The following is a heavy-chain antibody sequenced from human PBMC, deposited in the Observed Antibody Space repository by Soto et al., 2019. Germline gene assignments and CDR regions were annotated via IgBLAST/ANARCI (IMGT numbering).Heavy chain of an antibody. Sequence: SCKACGFTINSYAMSSVRQAHEQKLEWIGWIVVGSGNTNYAQKFQERVTITRDMSTSTAYMELSGLRSEDTAVYYCAADLGRAYDSSRYYPLRFGFWRQGTLVTVSS. CDR1: GFTINSYA. V-gene: IGHV1-58*02. CDR2: IVVGSGNT. D-gene: IGHD3-22*01. CDR3: AADLGRAYDSSRYYPLRFGF. J-gene: IGHJ1*01.